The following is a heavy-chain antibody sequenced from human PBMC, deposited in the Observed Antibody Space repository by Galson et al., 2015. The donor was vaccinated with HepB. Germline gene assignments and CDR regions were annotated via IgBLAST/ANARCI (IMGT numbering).Heavy chain of an antibody. V-gene: IGHV2-70*17. CDR2: IDLDDDK. J-gene: IGHJ4*02. CDR3: ARIRRYSSAITYYYFDS. Sequence: PALVKPTQTLRMTCTFSGFSLTTAGMCVGWIRQPPGKALEWLARIDLDDDKFYSTSLKNRITISKDTSRNQVVLTMTKMDPVDTATYFCARIRRYSSAITYYYFDSWGQGTPVTVSS. CDR1: GFSLTTAGMC. D-gene: IGHD6-25*01.